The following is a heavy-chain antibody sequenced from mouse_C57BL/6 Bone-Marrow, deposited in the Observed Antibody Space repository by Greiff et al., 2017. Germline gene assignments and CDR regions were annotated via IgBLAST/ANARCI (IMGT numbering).Heavy chain of an antibody. V-gene: IGHV1-64*01. Sequence: VQLQQSGAELVKPGASVTLSCKASGYTFTSYWLHWVKQRPGQGLEWIGMIHPNSGSTNYNEKFKSKATLTVDKSSSTAYMQLSSLTSEDSAVYYCARGDYYGSTFYAMDYWGQGTSVTVSS. CDR2: IHPNSGST. D-gene: IGHD1-1*01. J-gene: IGHJ4*01. CDR1: GYTFTSYW. CDR3: ARGDYYGSTFYAMDY.